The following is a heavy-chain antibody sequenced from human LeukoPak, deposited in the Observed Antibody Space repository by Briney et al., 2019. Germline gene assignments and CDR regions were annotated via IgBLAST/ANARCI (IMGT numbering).Heavy chain of an antibody. CDR1: GHTFTGYY. V-gene: IGHV1-2*02. CDR2: INPDTGGT. CDR3: AHEYSRGWYIDY. Sequence: ESSVKVSCKASGHTFTGYYIHWVRQAPGQGLDGMGWINPDTGGTKYAQELQGRVTMTRDTSISTAYMDLSRLTSDDTAIYYWAHEYSRGWYIDYWGQGTLVTVSS. D-gene: IGHD6-19*01. J-gene: IGHJ4*02.